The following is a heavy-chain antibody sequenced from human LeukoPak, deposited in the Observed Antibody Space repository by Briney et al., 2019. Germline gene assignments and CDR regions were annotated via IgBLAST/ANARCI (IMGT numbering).Heavy chain of an antibody. D-gene: IGHD2-15*01. CDR2: ISGSGGST. Sequence: PGGSLRLSCAASGFTFSSYAMSWVRQAPGKGLEWVSAISGSGGSTYYADSVEGRFTISRDNSKNTLHLQMNSLRAEDTAVYYCAKEGDIVVVVAATRFDYWGQGTLVTVSS. CDR1: GFTFSSYA. CDR3: AKEGDIVVVVAATRFDY. J-gene: IGHJ4*02. V-gene: IGHV3-23*01.